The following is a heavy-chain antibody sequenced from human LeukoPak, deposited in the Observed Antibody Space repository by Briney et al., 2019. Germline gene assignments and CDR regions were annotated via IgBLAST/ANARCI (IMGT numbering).Heavy chain of an antibody. V-gene: IGHV1-24*01. Sequence: RASVKVSCKVSGYTLTELSMHWVRQAPGKGLEWMGGFDPEDGEIIYVQKFQGRVTMTEDTSTDTAYMELSSLRSEDTAVYYCATDLLHYGMDVWGQGTTVTVSS. J-gene: IGHJ6*02. CDR2: FDPEDGEI. D-gene: IGHD2-15*01. CDR3: ATDLLHYGMDV. CDR1: GYTLTELS.